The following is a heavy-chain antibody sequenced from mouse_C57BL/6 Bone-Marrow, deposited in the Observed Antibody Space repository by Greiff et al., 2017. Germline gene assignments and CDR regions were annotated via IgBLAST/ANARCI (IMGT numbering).Heavy chain of an antibody. V-gene: IGHV1-85*01. Sequence: QVQLKESGPELVKPGASVKLSCKASGYTFTSYDINWVKQRPGQGLEWIGWIYPRDGSTKYNEKFKGKATLTVDTSSSTADMELHSLTSEDSAVYFCASDYVSSYWYFDVGGTGTTVTVSA. D-gene: IGHD1-1*01. CDR3: ASDYVSSYWYFDV. J-gene: IGHJ1*03. CDR1: GYTFTSYD. CDR2: IYPRDGST.